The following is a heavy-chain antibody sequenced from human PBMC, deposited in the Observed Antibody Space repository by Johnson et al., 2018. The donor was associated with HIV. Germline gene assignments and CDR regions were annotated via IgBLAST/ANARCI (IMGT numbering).Heavy chain of an antibody. D-gene: IGHD5-24*01. V-gene: IGHV3-23*04. CDR2: ISGSGGST. CDR1: GFNVSDNY. J-gene: IGHJ3*02. Sequence: MLLVESGGGLVQPGGSLRLSCAGSGFNVSDNYMSWVRQAPGKGLEWVSAISGSGGSTYYADSVKGRFTISRDNSKNTLYLQMNRLRAEDTALYYCAKDIYGYDAFEIWGQGTMVTVSS. CDR3: AKDIYGYDAFEI.